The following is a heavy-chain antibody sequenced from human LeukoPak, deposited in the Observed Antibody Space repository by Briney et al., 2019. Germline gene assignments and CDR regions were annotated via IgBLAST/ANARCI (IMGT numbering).Heavy chain of an antibody. CDR2: IYYSVST. CDR3: ARGPDYSDYSYSHYMDV. D-gene: IGHD4-11*01. J-gene: IGHJ6*03. CDR1: GGSISSSSYY. V-gene: IGHV4-39*07. Sequence: PSETLSLTCTVSGGSISSSSYYWGWSRQPPGKGLEWIGSIYYSVSTYYNPSLNIRFSISVDTSKTQFSMKLSSVTAADTAVYFCARGPDYSDYSYSHYMDVWGKGTTVTVSS.